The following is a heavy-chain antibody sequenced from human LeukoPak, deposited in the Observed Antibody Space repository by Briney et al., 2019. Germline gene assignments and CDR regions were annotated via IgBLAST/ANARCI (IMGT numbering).Heavy chain of an antibody. V-gene: IGHV1-2*02. CDR3: ARDCHGSGSYYMVYNWFDP. CDR1: GYTFTGYY. Sequence: ASVKVSCKASGYTFTGYYMHWVRQAPGQGLEWMGWINPNSGGTNYAQKFQGRVTMTRDTSISTAYMELSRPRSDDTAVYYCARDCHGSGSYYMVYNWFDPWGQGTLVTVSS. D-gene: IGHD3-10*01. J-gene: IGHJ5*02. CDR2: INPNSGGT.